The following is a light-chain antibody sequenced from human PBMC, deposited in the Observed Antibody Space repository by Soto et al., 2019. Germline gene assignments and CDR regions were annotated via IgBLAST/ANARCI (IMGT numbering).Light chain of an antibody. CDR2: DAS. Sequence: EILLTQSPATLSLSPGERATLSCGASQSITNNFLAWYQQRPGLAPRLLIYDASNRAAGIPDRFSGSGSGTDFTLTISRLEPEDFAVYYCQQFDKLITFGGGTKV. CDR1: QSITNNF. V-gene: IGKV3D-20*01. CDR3: QQFDKLIT. J-gene: IGKJ4*01.